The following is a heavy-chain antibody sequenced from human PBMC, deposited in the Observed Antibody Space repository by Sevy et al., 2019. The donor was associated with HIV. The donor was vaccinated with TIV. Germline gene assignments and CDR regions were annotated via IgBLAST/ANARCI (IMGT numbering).Heavy chain of an antibody. CDR2: MSPKSGNT. V-gene: IGHV1-8*01. CDR1: GYTFTSYD. D-gene: IGHD6-19*01. J-gene: IGHJ4*02. Sequence: ASVKVSCKTSGYTFTSYDINWVRQATGQGLEWMGWMSPKSGNTGYAQKFQGRLTMTRNTSRSTAYMELSSLRSDDTAVYYCARAGSGWYDHYFDDWGQGTLVTVSS. CDR3: ARAGSGWYDHYFDD.